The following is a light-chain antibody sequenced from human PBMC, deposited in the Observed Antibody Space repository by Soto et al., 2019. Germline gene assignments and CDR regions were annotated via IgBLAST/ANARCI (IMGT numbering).Light chain of an antibody. CDR3: QQDEGRTVS. Sequence: DGQVIQARSSLYYYVSSMLTIACQASQDITNCLNRYHQKPGKAPKLLIYDASNLETGAPSRFSGSGSGRHFTFTITSLQPEDIGTYYCQQDEGRTVSFG. V-gene: IGKV1-33*01. CDR2: DAS. J-gene: IGKJ2*03. CDR1: QDITNC.